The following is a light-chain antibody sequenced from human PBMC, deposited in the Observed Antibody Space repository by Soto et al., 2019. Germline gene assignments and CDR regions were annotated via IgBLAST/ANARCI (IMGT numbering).Light chain of an antibody. CDR2: DAS. CDR3: QQYGDLPGA. J-gene: IGKJ4*01. Sequence: EIVMTQSPPTLSVSPGERATLSCRASQSVGSKLAWYQQRPGQAPRLLIYDASNRATGIPARFSGSGSGTEFSLTISSLQSEDFAVYSCQQYGDLPGAFGGGTKVDIK. CDR1: QSVGSK. V-gene: IGKV3D-15*01.